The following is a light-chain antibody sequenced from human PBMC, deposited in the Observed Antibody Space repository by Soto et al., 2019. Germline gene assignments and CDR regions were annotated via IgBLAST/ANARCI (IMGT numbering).Light chain of an antibody. J-gene: IGLJ3*02. V-gene: IGLV2-14*01. CDR3: GSFTTSRIGV. CDR1: SSDFGDDKY. Sequence: QSALTQPASVSGSPEQSITVSCTGSSSDFGDDKYVSWYQQQPGKGPNLLIYGVNSRPSGISNRFSGSKSGNTASLTIAGLQVEDEAEYFCGSFTTSRIGVFGAGTELTVL. CDR2: GVN.